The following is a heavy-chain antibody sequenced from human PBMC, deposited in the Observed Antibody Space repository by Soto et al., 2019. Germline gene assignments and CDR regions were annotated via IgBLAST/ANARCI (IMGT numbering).Heavy chain of an antibody. CDR1: GGTFSSFA. Sequence: QVQLVQSGAEVKKPGSSVKVSCKASGGTFSSFAISWVRQAPGQGLEWMGGIIPMLGTTKDAQKFQGRVTITADESTSTAYMELSSLRSEDTAVYYCARNLVRGGSYSVALNYFDYWGQGTLVTVSS. J-gene: IGHJ4*02. V-gene: IGHV1-69*01. D-gene: IGHD1-26*01. CDR3: ARNLVRGGSYSVALNYFDY. CDR2: IIPMLGTT.